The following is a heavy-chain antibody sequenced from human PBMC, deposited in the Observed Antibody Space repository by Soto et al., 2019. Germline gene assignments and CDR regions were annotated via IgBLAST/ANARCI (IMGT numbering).Heavy chain of an antibody. J-gene: IGHJ4*02. CDR1: GGSFSGYY. CDR2: INHSGST. D-gene: IGHD3-16*02. V-gene: IGHV4-34*01. Sequence: SETLSLTCAVYGGSFSGYYWSWIRQPPGKGLEWIGEINHSGSTNYNPSLKSRVTISVDTSKNQFSLKLSSVTAADTAVYYCARSAKDYIWGSYRLYYFDYWGQGTLVTVS. CDR3: ARSAKDYIWGSYRLYYFDY.